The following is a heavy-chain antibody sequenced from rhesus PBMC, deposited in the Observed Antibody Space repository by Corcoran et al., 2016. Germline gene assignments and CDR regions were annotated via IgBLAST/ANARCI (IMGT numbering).Heavy chain of an antibody. CDR1: GFTFGSYY. D-gene: IGHD5-42*01. J-gene: IGHJ6*01. CDR3: ARGGDIVGTVVRALRSDYGLDS. CDR2: FKTVGGSK. Sequence: EVQLVESGGGLVQPGGSLRLSCTGSGFTFGSYYMYWVRQAPGKGLEWVSAFKTVGGSKYKQDYVKGRLTISKENAKNTLYHQMDSLRAEDTAVYYCARGGDIVGTVVRALRSDYGLDSWGQGVVVTVSS. V-gene: IGHV3-8*01.